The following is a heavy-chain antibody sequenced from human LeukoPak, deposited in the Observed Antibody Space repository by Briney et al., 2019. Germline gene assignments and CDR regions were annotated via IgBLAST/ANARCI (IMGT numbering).Heavy chain of an antibody. J-gene: IGHJ5*02. Sequence: SETLSLTCSVSNGSMTSDSYYWAWVRQPPGKGLEWIGSIFYSGKTYYSASLKCRVTVSLGTSKKNFFLRLSSVTAADTAVYFCARLWIVATWFDAWGQGALVTVSS. CDR1: NGSMTSDSYY. CDR2: IFYSGKT. D-gene: IGHD2-2*03. V-gene: IGHV4-39*02. CDR3: ARLWIVATWFDA.